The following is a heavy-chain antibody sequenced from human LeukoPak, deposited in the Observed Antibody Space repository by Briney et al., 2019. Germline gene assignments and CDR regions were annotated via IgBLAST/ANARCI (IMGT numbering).Heavy chain of an antibody. CDR1: GGSIRSYY. CDR3: AIAGLTVTMLYSFDH. Sequence: SETLSLTCTVSGGSIRSYYWSWIRQPPGKGLEWIGYIYYSGSTNYNPSLKSRVSISVDTSKNQFSLKLSSVTAADTAVYYCAIAGLTVTMLYSFDHWGQGTLVTVSS. V-gene: IGHV4-59*01. D-gene: IGHD4-17*01. J-gene: IGHJ4*02. CDR2: IYYSGST.